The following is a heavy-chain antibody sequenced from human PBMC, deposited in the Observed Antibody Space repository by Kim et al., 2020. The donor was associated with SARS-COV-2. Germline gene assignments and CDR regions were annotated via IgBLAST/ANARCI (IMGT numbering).Heavy chain of an antibody. V-gene: IGHV3-74*01. CDR1: GFTFSSYW. CDR3: ARGLVGYSYGVDY. CDR2: INSDGRTT. J-gene: IGHJ4*02. Sequence: GGSLRLSCAASGFTFSSYWMHWVRQAPGKGLVWVSRINSDGRTTNYADSVKGRFTISRDNAKNTLYLQMNSLRAEDTSVYYCARGLVGYSYGVDYWGQGTLVTVSS. D-gene: IGHD5-18*01.